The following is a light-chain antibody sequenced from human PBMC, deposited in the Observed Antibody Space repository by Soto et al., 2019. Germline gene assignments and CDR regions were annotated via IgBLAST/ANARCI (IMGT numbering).Light chain of an antibody. CDR1: SSNIGAGYD. V-gene: IGLV1-40*01. Sequence: QSALTQPPSVSVAPGQRVTISCTGSSSNIGAGYDVHWYQQLPGTAPKLLIYGNSNRPSGVPDRFSGSKSGTSASLAITGLQAEDEADYYCQSSDSSLSGYVFGTGTKVTVL. CDR2: GNS. J-gene: IGLJ1*01. CDR3: QSSDSSLSGYV.